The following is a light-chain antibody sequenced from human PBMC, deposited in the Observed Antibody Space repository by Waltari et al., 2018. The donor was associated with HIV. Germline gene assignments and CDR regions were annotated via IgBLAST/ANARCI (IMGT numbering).Light chain of an antibody. Sequence: IVMTHSPATLSVSPGVRAPLSCSASQILANHLGWYQQKLGQAPRLLIYGASIRATGVPARFSGSGSGTEFTLTISSLQSEDFAVYYCQLYNNWPPLYTFGQGTKLEIK. J-gene: IGKJ2*01. CDR1: QILANH. CDR2: GAS. CDR3: QLYNNWPPLYT. V-gene: IGKV3-15*01.